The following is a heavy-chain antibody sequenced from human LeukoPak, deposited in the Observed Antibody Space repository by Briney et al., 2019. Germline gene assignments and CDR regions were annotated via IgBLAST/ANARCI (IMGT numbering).Heavy chain of an antibody. J-gene: IGHJ4*02. V-gene: IGHV3-23*01. CDR3: ANGWSPDY. D-gene: IGHD2-15*01. CDR2: ISGSGGST. Sequence: GGSLRLSCAASGFTLSSYAMSWVRQAPGKGLERVSGISGSGGSTYYADSVKGRFTIFRDNSKNTLYLQMNSLRAEDTAVYHCANGWSPDYWGRGTLVTVSS. CDR1: GFTLSSYA.